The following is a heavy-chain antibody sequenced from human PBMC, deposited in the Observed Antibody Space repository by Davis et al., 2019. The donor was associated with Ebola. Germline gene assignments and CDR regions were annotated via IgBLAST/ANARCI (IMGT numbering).Heavy chain of an antibody. Sequence: PSETLSLTCAVYGGSFSGYYWSWIRQPPGKGLEWIGEINHSGSTNYNPSLKSRVTISVDTSKNQFSLKLSSVTAADTAVYYCARAPLEMNSGGRQFDYWGQGTLVTVSS. CDR2: INHSGST. D-gene: IGHD6-19*01. J-gene: IGHJ4*02. V-gene: IGHV4-34*01. CDR1: GGSFSGYY. CDR3: ARAPLEMNSGGRQFDY.